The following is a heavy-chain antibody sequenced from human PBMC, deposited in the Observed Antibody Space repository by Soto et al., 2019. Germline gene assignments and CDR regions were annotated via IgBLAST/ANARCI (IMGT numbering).Heavy chain of an antibody. Sequence: SETLSLTCTVSDYSIGSGYYWGWIRQPPGKGLEWIGSIIHSGNTNYNPSLKSRVTMSVDTSKNQFSLKLSSVIAADTAVYSSARDGNSGCRPDAFDIWGQGKMVIASS. CDR1: DYSIGSGYY. V-gene: IGHV4-38-2*02. J-gene: IGHJ3*02. D-gene: IGHD1-1*01. CDR3: ARDGNSGCRPDAFDI. CDR2: IIHSGNT.